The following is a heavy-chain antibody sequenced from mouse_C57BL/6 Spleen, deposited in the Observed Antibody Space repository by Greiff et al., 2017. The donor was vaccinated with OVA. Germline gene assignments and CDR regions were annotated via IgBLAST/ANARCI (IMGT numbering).Heavy chain of an antibody. J-gene: IGHJ2*01. V-gene: IGHV5-17*01. CDR1: GFTFSDYG. CDR2: ISSGSSTI. D-gene: IGHD4-1*01. CDR3: AKLGQGY. Sequence: EVKVVESGGGLVKPGGSLKLSCAASGFTFSDYGMHWVRQAPEKGLEWVAYISSGSSTIYYADTVKGRFTIPRDNAKNTLFLQMTSLRSEDTAMYYCAKLGQGYWGQGTTLTVSS.